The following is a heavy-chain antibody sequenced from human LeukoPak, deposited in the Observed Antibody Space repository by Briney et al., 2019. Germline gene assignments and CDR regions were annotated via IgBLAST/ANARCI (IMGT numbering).Heavy chain of an antibody. CDR1: GYTFTSYY. D-gene: IGHD2-8*01. CDR3: ARDYCTYGVCYPWTD. CDR2: INPSGGST. V-gene: IGHV1-46*01. J-gene: IGHJ4*02. Sequence: GASVKVSCKASGYTFTSYYMHWVRQAPGQGLEWMGIINPSGGSTSYAQKFQGRVTMTRDTSTSTVYMELSSLRSEDTAVYYCARDYCTYGVCYPWTDWGQGTLVTVSS.